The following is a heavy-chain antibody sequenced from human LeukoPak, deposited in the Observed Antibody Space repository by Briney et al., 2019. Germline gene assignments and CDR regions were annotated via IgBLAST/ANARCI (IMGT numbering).Heavy chain of an antibody. J-gene: IGHJ3*02. CDR1: GYTFTNSG. V-gene: IGHV1-18*01. D-gene: IGHD2-21*02. CDR2: ISAYNGIT. Sequence: ASVRVSCKTSGYTFTNSGLNWVRQAPGQGLERMGWISAYNGITNYAQKLQGRVTMTTDTSTSTAYMELRSLRSDDTAVYYCARGNCGGDCYAFDIWGQGTMVTVSS. CDR3: ARGNCGGDCYAFDI.